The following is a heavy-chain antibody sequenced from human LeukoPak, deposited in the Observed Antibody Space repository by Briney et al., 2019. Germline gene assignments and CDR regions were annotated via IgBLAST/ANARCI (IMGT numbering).Heavy chain of an antibody. CDR2: MYGSGTTT. V-gene: IGHV4-4*07. CDR1: GGSMKNYY. D-gene: IGHD2-2*01. Sequence: SETLSLTCNVSGGSMKNYYWTWIRQSAGKGLEWIGRMYGSGTTTNQNPSLEGRVTMSVDTSKNQFSLDLSSVTAADTAVYYCAREHLYGSSWGFQHWGQGTLVTVSS. CDR3: AREHLYGSSWGFQH. J-gene: IGHJ1*01.